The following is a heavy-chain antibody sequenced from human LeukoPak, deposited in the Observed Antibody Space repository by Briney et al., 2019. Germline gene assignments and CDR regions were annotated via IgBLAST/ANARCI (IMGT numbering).Heavy chain of an antibody. CDR1: GGTFSSYA. CDR3: ARAVNGLTMVRGVRDYYYYMDV. CDR2: IIPIFGTA. D-gene: IGHD3-10*01. V-gene: IGHV1-69*13. J-gene: IGHJ6*03. Sequence: WASVKVSCKASGGTFSSYAISWVRQAPGQGLEWMGGIIPIFGTANYAQKFQGRVTITADESTSTAYMELSSLRSEDTAVYFCARAVNGLTMVRGVRDYYYYMDVWGKGTTVTVSS.